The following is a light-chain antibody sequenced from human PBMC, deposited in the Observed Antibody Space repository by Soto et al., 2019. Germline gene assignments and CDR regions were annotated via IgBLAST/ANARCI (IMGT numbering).Light chain of an antibody. Sequence: QSVLTQPASVSGSPGQSITISCTGASSDVGLYDFVSWYQQHPGKAPQLLIYEVTYRRSGVSSRFSGSKSGNTASLTISGLQAEDEADYYCNSYTRFSTYVFGTGTKVTVL. CDR1: SSDVGLYDF. CDR3: NSYTRFSTYV. V-gene: IGLV2-14*01. CDR2: EVT. J-gene: IGLJ1*01.